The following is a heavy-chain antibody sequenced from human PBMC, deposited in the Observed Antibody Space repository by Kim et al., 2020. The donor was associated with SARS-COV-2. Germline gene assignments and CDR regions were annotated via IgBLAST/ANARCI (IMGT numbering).Heavy chain of an antibody. V-gene: IGHV3-30*18. CDR2: ISYDGSNK. CDR1: GFTFSSYG. CDR3: AKDQSPGIAVAGYFDY. J-gene: IGHJ4*02. D-gene: IGHD6-19*01. Sequence: GGSLRLSCAASGFTFSSYGMHWVRQAPGKGLEWVAVISYDGSNKYYADSVKGRFTISRDNSKNTLYLQMNSLRAEDTAVYYCAKDQSPGIAVAGYFDYWGQGTLVTVSS.